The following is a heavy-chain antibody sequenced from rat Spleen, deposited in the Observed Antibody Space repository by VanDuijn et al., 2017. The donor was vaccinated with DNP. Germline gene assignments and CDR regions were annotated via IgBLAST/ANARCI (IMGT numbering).Heavy chain of an antibody. V-gene: IGHV5-7*01. CDR3: ARHRTIMPYYYAMDA. Sequence: VQLKESGPGLVQPSQTLSLTCTVSGFSLTSYNVHWVRQPTGKGLEWVATISYNGGTPYYRDSVKGRFTISRDNAQSTLYLQRDSLRSEDTATYYCARHRTIMPYYYAMDAWGQGASVTVSS. CDR1: GFSLTSYN. D-gene: IGHD1-12*01. J-gene: IGHJ4*01. CDR2: ISYNGGTP.